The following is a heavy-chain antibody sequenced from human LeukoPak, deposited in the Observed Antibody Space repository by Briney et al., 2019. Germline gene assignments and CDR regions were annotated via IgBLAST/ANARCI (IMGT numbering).Heavy chain of an antibody. CDR2: IYYSGST. Sequence: SETLSLTCTVSGGSISSYYWSWIRQPPGKGLEWIGYIYYSGSTNYNPSLKSRVTISVDTSKNQFSLKLSSVTAADTAVYYCARASSWYQPGGYYFDYWGREPWSPSPQ. V-gene: IGHV4-59*01. CDR3: ARASSWYQPGGYYFDY. D-gene: IGHD6-13*01. CDR1: GGSISSYY. J-gene: IGHJ4*02.